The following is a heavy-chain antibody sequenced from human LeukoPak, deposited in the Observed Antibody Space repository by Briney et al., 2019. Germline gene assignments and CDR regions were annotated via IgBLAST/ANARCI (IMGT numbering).Heavy chain of an antibody. V-gene: IGHV3-13*01. Sequence: GGSLRLSCAASGFIFNNYALSWVRQAPGKGLEWVSAIGTAGDTYYPGSVKGRFTISRENAKNSLYLQMNSLRAEDTAVYYCARGNSSGQFDYWGQGTLVTVSS. CDR3: ARGNSSGQFDY. CDR1: GFIFNNYA. D-gene: IGHD6-19*01. J-gene: IGHJ4*02. CDR2: IGTAGDT.